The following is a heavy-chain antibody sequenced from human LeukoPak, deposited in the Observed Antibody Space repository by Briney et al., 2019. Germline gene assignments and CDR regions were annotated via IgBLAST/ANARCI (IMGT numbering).Heavy chain of an antibody. CDR1: GFTFSSYG. CDR2: ISYDGSNK. D-gene: IGHD6-19*01. J-gene: IGHJ5*02. CDR3: AKDGISGWSPTGWFDP. V-gene: IGHV3-30*18. Sequence: PGGSLRLSCAASGFTFSSYGMHWVRQAPGKGLEWVAVISYDGSNKYYADSVKGRFTISRDNSKNTLYLQMNSLRAEGTAVYYCAKDGISGWSPTGWFDPWGQGTLVTVSS.